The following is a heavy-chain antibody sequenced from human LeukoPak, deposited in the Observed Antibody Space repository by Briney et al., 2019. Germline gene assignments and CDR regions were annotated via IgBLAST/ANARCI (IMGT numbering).Heavy chain of an antibody. J-gene: IGHJ4*02. Sequence: SETLSLTCTVSGGSISSYYWSWIRQPPGQGLEWIGYIYYSGSTNYNPSLKSRVTISVDTSKNQFSLKLSSVTAADTAVYYCARVTGADCSSTSCYERIDYWGQGTLVTVSS. CDR3: ARVTGADCSSTSCYERIDY. CDR1: GGSISSYY. D-gene: IGHD2-2*01. V-gene: IGHV4-59*01. CDR2: IYYSGST.